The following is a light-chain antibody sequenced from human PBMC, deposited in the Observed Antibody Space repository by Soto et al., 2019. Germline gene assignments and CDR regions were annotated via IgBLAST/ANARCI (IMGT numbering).Light chain of an antibody. V-gene: IGKV1-13*02. CDR3: QQFNSYPS. Sequence: AIQLTQSPSSLSASVGDRVTITCRASQGISSALAWYQQKPGKAPKLLIYDASSLESGVPSKFSRSVSGTDFTLTLSSLKPEYFATYYCQQFNSYPSSGQGTRLAIK. CDR2: DAS. J-gene: IGKJ5*01. CDR1: QGISSA.